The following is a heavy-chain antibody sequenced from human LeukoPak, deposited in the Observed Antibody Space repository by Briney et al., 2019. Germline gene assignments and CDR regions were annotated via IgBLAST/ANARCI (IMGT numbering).Heavy chain of an antibody. CDR1: GFTFSSYA. CDR2: ISSSSNI. D-gene: IGHD7-27*01. V-gene: IGHV3-21*01. CDR3: ARDPPGAHFDF. J-gene: IGHJ4*02. Sequence: GGSLRLSCAASGFTFSSYAMSWVRQAPGKGLEWVSYISSSSNIFYADSFKGRFTISRDNAQNSLYLQMNSLRVEDTAVYYCARDPPGAHFDFWGQGTLVTVSS.